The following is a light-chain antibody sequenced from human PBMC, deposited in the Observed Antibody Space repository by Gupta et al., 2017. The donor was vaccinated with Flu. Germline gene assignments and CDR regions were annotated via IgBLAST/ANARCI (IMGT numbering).Light chain of an antibody. CDR2: YAS. V-gene: IGKV6-21*01. CDR1: QSIGSS. CDR3: HQTSTLPYT. J-gene: IGKJ2*01. Sequence: ILLSHSPAFQSVPPREKVTITCRASQSIGSSLHWYQQKTSQYPRLRINYASQSFSGVPSRFSGSRSGTDCTITINSLEAEVAATYYCHQTSTLPYTCGQGTKLEIK.